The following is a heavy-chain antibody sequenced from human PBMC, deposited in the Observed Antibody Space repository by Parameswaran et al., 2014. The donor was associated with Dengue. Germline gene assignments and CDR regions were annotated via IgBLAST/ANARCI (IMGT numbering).Heavy chain of an antibody. D-gene: IGHD2-2*01. Sequence: RWIRQPPGKGLEWIGYMYYSGYTNYNATLKSRVTISLDTSKNQFSLKLSSVTAADTAVYYCASWDVGTTRFDYWGQGTLVTVSS. V-gene: IGHV4-59*01. J-gene: IGHJ4*02. CDR2: MYYSGYT. CDR3: ASWDVGTTRFDY.